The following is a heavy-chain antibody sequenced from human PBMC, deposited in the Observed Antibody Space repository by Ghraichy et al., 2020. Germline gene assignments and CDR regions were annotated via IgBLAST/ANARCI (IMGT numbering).Heavy chain of an antibody. Sequence: GGSLRLSCAASGFTFSDYYMSWIRQAPGKGLEWVSYISSSSSYTNYADSVKGRFTISRDNAKNSLYLQMNSLTAEDMAVYYCVQGGHDFDYWGQGTLVTVSS. CDR3: VQGGHDFDY. J-gene: IGHJ4*02. CDR2: ISSSSSYT. V-gene: IGHV3-11*06. CDR1: GFTFSDYY. D-gene: IGHD3-16*01.